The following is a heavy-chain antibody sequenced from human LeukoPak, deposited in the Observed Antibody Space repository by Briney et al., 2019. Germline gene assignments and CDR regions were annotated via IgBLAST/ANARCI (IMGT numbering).Heavy chain of an antibody. V-gene: IGHV3-9*03. CDR3: ARSQPGGYYYYYMDV. CDR2: ISWNSGSI. J-gene: IGHJ6*03. D-gene: IGHD3-10*01. Sequence: GGSLRLSCAASGFTFDDYAMHWVRQAPGKGLEWVSGISWNSGSIGYADSVKGRFTISRDNAKNSLYLQMNSLRAEDMALYYCARSQPGGYYYYYMDVWAKGPRSPSP. CDR1: GFTFDDYA.